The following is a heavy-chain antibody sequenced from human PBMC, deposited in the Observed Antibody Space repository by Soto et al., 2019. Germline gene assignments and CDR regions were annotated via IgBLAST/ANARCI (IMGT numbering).Heavy chain of an antibody. Sequence: QVQLQESGPGLVKPSGTLSLTCAVSGGSISSSNWWSWVRQPPGKGLEWIGEIYHSGSTNYNPSRKRRLXXSXDMXKNHFSLNLSSVTAADTAVYYCARDQRVAVGSLDYWGQGTLVTVSS. D-gene: IGHD6-19*01. CDR2: IYHSGST. J-gene: IGHJ4*02. V-gene: IGHV4-4*02. CDR1: GGSISSSNW. CDR3: ARDQRVAVGSLDY.